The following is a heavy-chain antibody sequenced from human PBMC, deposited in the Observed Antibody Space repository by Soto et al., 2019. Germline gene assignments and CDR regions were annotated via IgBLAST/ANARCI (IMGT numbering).Heavy chain of an antibody. CDR3: ARRLGYCSGGSCAYYYYGMDV. CDR1: GYTFTSYG. CDR2: ISAYNGNT. D-gene: IGHD2-15*01. V-gene: IGHV1-18*01. J-gene: IGHJ6*02. Sequence: ASVKVSCKASGYTFTSYGISCVRQAPGQGLEWMGWISAYNGNTNYAQKLQGRVTMTTDTSTSTAYMELRSLRSDDTAMYYCARRLGYCSGGSCAYYYYGMDVWGQGTTVTVSS.